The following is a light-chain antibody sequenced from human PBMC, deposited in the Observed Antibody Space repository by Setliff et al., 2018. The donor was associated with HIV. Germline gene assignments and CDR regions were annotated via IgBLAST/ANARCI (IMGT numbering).Light chain of an antibody. J-gene: IGLJ1*01. CDR1: SNDVGRYDL. V-gene: IGLV2-23*01. CDR2: QAT. CDR3: CSNTGSNTLV. Sequence: QSALTQPASVSGSPGQSITISCTGTSNDVGRYDLDSWYQQHPARAPKLIIYQATRRPSGVSNRFSGSKSGNVASLTISGLQAEDEADYYCCSNTGSNTLVFGTGTKVTV.